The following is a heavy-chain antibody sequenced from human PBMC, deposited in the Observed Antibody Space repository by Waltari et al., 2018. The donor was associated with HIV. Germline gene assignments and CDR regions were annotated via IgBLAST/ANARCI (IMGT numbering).Heavy chain of an antibody. V-gene: IGHV3-23*01. CDR3: AKDRRGYLTRGVFPDY. Sequence: EVQLLESGGDLVQPGGSLRLSCAASGFTFSSYVMNWVRQAPGKGLGWVSVIRGGDSGTYYGDSVKGRFTISRDNSKNTLYRQMNSLRAEDTAIDYCAKDRRGYLTRGVFPDYWGQGTLVIVSS. CDR1: GFTFSSYV. CDR2: IRGGDSGT. J-gene: IGHJ4*02. D-gene: IGHD3-10*01.